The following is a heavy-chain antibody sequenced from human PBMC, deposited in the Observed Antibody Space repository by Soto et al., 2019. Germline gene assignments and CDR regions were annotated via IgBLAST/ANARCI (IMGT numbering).Heavy chain of an antibody. CDR3: ARDRLGVSVTGGGFDS. D-gene: IGHD2-8*01. V-gene: IGHV1-18*01. CDR2: ISPYNGNT. CDR1: GYTFSNFG. Sequence: QVQLVQSGGEVKKPGASVKVSCKASGYTFSNFGLSWVRQAPGQGLELMGWISPYNGNTNYAQKLQGRLTMTTDTSTSTAYMELRSLRSDDTAVYYCARDRLGVSVTGGGFDSWGQGPLVTVSS. J-gene: IGHJ4*02.